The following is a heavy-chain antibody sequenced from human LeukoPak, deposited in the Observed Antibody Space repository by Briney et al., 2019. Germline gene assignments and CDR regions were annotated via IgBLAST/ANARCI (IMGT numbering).Heavy chain of an antibody. Sequence: GASVKVSCKASGYTFTSYGTSWVRQPPGQGLEWMGWISAYNGNTNYAQKLQGRVTMTTDTSTSTAYMELRSLRSDDTAVYYCARDQRQLLFMDVWGKGTTVTVSS. CDR3: ARDQRQLLFMDV. V-gene: IGHV1-18*04. D-gene: IGHD2-2*01. J-gene: IGHJ6*04. CDR1: GYTFTSYG. CDR2: ISAYNGNT.